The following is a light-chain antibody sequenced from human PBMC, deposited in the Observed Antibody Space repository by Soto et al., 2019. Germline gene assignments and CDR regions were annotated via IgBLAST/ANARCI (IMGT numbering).Light chain of an antibody. CDR3: CSFAGRNNRV. CDR2: EVT. J-gene: IGLJ1*01. Sequence: QSALTQPPSASGSRGQSVTISCTGTSSDVGCYNWVSWYQQHPGKAPKLMIYEVTERPSGVPDRFSGSKSGNTASLTISGLQAEDEADYHCCSFAGRNNRVFGTGTKLTVL. CDR1: SSDVGCYNW. V-gene: IGLV2-8*01.